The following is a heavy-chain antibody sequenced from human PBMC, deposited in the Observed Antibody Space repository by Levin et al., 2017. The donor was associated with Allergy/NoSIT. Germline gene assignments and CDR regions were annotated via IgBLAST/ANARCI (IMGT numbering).Heavy chain of an antibody. CDR3: AKDRKDIVVVPPAIRGGLNF. V-gene: IGHV3-23*01. CDR1: GFTFSSYA. CDR2: ISGSGGST. D-gene: IGHD2-2*02. Sequence: GGSLRLSCAASGFTFSSYAMSWVRQAPGKGLEWVSGISGSGGSTYYADSVKGRFTISRDNSKNTLYLQMNSLRAEDTAVYYCAKDRKDIVVVPPAIRGGLNFWGQGTLVTVSS. J-gene: IGHJ4*02.